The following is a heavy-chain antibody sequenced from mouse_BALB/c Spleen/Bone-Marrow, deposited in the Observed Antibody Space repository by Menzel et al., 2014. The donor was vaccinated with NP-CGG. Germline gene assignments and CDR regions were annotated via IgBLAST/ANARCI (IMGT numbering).Heavy chain of an antibody. J-gene: IGHJ2*01. CDR2: IWAGGST. D-gene: IGHD3-1*01. Sequence: QVQLKESGPGLVAPSQSLSITCTVSGFSLTSFGVHWVRQPPGKGLEWLGVIWAGGSTNYNSALMSRLSISKDNSQGQVFLKMNSLQTGDSAIYYCARAGSGFFDFWGQGTTLIVSS. V-gene: IGHV2-9*02. CDR1: GFSLTSFG. CDR3: ARAGSGFFDF.